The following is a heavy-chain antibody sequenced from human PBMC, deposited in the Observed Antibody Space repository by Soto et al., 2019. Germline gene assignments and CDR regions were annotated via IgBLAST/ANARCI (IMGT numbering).Heavy chain of an antibody. CDR3: ARGFYGSYDSSGYYYAFDY. CDR1: GFTFTSSA. V-gene: IGHV1-58*01. Sequence: QMQLVQSGPEVKKPGTSVKVSCKASGFTFTSSAVQWVRQARGQRLEWIGWIVVGSGNTNYAQKLQGRVTMTTDTSTSTAYMELRSLRSADTAVYYCARGFYGSYDSSGYYYAFDYWGQGTLVTVSS. CDR2: IVVGSGNT. J-gene: IGHJ4*02. D-gene: IGHD3-22*01.